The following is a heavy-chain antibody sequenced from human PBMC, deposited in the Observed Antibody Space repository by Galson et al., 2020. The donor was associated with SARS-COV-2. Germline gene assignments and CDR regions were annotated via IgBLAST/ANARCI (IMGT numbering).Heavy chain of an antibody. CDR1: GFTFSNAW. CDR2: IKRRIDGETT. CDR3: AIRFGGLGYMDV. Sequence: GESLKLSCAVSGFTFSNAWMIWVRQAPGKGLEWVGRIKRRIDGETTDYVASVKGRFIISRDDLKNTLYLHMNGLKTEDTGVYYCAIRFGGLGYMDVWGKGTTVTVSS. J-gene: IGHJ6*03. V-gene: IGHV3-15*01. D-gene: IGHD3-10*01.